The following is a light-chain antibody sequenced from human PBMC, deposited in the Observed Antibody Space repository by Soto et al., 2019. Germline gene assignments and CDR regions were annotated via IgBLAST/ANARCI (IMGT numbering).Light chain of an antibody. V-gene: IGLV1-40*01. CDR1: SSNIGAGYD. Sequence: QSVLTQPPSVSGAPGQRVTISCTGSSSNIGAGYDVHWYQHLPGTAPKLLIYGNNNRPSGVPDRFSGSKSGTSASLAITGVQAEDEADYYCQSYDTNLSAWVFGGGTQLTVL. CDR2: GNN. CDR3: QSYDTNLSAWV. J-gene: IGLJ3*02.